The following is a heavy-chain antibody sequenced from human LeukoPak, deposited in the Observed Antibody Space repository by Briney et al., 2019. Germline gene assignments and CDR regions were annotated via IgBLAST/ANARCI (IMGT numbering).Heavy chain of an antibody. D-gene: IGHD5-24*01. Sequence: SETLSLTCTVSGYSISSSYYWGWIRQPPGKGLEWIGSIYYSGSTYYNPSLKSRVTISVDTSKNQFSLKLSSVTAADTAVYYCARPKMATGRFDPWGQGTLVTVSS. CDR1: GYSISSSYY. CDR2: IYYSGST. J-gene: IGHJ5*02. V-gene: IGHV4-39*01. CDR3: ARPKMATGRFDP.